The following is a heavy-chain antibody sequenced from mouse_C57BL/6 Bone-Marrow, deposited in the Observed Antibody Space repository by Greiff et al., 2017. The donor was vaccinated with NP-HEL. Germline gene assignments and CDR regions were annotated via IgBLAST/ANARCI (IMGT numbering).Heavy chain of an antibody. Sequence: QVTLKESGPGILQPSQTLSLTCSFSGFSLSTFGLGVGWIRQPSGKGLEWLAHIWWDDDKYYNPALKSRLTIYQDTSKDQVFLKIANVDTADTATYDCARMGGYMVTTAYFDYWGQGTTLTVSS. CDR2: IWWDDDK. CDR3: ARMGGYMVTTAYFDY. CDR1: GFSLSTFGLG. D-gene: IGHD2-2*01. J-gene: IGHJ2*01. V-gene: IGHV8-8*01.